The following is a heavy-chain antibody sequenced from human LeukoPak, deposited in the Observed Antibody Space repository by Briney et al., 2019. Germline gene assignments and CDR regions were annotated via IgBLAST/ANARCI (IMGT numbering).Heavy chain of an antibody. CDR1: GYRFTSYW. CDR2: IYPGDSVT. D-gene: IGHD5-18*01. CDR3: ARPRSGYSYGGDAFDI. Sequence: KDGESLKISCKGSGYRFTSYWIGWVRQMPGKGLEWMGIIYPGDSVTIYSPSFQGQVTISADKSISTAYLQWSSLKASDTAMYYCARPRSGYSYGGDAFDIWGQGTMVTVSS. J-gene: IGHJ3*02. V-gene: IGHV5-51*01.